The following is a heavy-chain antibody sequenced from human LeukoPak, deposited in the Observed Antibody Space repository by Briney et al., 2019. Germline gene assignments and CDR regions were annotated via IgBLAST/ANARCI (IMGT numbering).Heavy chain of an antibody. D-gene: IGHD4-23*01. CDR2: IYSGGST. V-gene: IGHV3-66*01. Sequence: PCGSLTVSCAASGFTVSSNYMSWVRQAPGKGLEWVSVIYSGGSTHYADSVKGRFTISRDNSKNTLYLQMKSLRAEDTAVYYCARENKVTPFDYWGQGTLVADPS. CDR3: ARENKVTPFDY. CDR1: GFTVSSNY. J-gene: IGHJ4*02.